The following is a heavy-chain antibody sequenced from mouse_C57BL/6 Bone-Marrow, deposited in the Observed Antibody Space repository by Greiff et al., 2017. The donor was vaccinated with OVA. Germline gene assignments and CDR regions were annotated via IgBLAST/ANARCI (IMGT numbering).Heavy chain of an antibody. CDR1: GFSLTSYG. V-gene: IGHV2-9*01. Sequence: VKVVESGPGLVAPSQSLSLSCTVSGFSLTSYGVDWVRQPPGKGLEWLGVIWGGGSTNYNSALMSRLSISKDNSKSQVFLKMNSMQTDDTATYYCAEHRGDYGSSYFWFAYWGKGTLVTVSA. J-gene: IGHJ3*01. D-gene: IGHD1-1*01. CDR3: AEHRGDYGSSYFWFAY. CDR2: IWGGGST.